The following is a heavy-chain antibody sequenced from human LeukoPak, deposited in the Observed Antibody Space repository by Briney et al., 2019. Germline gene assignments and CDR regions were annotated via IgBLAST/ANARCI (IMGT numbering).Heavy chain of an antibody. CDR3: ASDPLRSSWGY. CDR2: ISSSSSCI. D-gene: IGHD6-13*01. V-gene: IGHV3-21*01. J-gene: IGHJ4*02. CDR1: GFTFSSYS. Sequence: GGSLRLSCAASGFTFSSYSMNWVRQAPGKGLEWVSSISSSSSCIYYADSVKGRFTISRDNAKNSLYLQMNSLRAEDTAVYYCASDPLRSSWGYWGQGTLVTVSS.